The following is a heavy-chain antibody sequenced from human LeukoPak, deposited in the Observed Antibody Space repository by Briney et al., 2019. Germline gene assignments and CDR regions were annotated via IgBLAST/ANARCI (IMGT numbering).Heavy chain of an antibody. D-gene: IGHD6-6*01. CDR2: INPNSGGT. V-gene: IGHV1-2*02. CDR3: TRDLSSSVSSTNY. Sequence: ASVTVSCKASGYIFTAYYMHWVRQAPGQGLEWMAWINPNSGGTNYAQNFQGRVTVTRDTSISTVYMELSGLRSDDTAIYYCTRDLSSSVSSTNYWGQGTLVTVSS. CDR1: GYIFTAYY. J-gene: IGHJ4*02.